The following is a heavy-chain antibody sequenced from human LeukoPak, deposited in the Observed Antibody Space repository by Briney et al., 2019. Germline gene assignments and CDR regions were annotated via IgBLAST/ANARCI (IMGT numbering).Heavy chain of an antibody. J-gene: IGHJ4*02. D-gene: IGHD6-6*01. CDR3: AKDGGIAARLVDY. CDR1: GFTFTSYS. Sequence: GGSLRLSCAASGFTFTSYSMNWVRQAPGKGLEWVSTISGGGGSTYYADSVKGRFTISRDNSKNTLYLQVNSLRAEDTAVYYCAKDGGIAARLVDYWGQGTLVTVSS. CDR2: ISGGGGST. V-gene: IGHV3-23*01.